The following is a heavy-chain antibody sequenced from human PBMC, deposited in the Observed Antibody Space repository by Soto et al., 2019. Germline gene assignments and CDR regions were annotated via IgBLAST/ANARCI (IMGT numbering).Heavy chain of an antibody. D-gene: IGHD3-10*01. CDR2: ISAHNGNT. Sequence: QVHLVQSGAEVKKPGTSVKVSCKGSGYGFTTYGITWVRQAPGQGLEWMAWISAHNGNTNYAQKVQGRVTVSRDTSTSTAYMEQRSLRYDDLAVYYCSRGRYGEYWGQGALVTVSS. J-gene: IGHJ4*02. CDR1: GYGFTTYG. V-gene: IGHV1-18*03. CDR3: SRGRYGEY.